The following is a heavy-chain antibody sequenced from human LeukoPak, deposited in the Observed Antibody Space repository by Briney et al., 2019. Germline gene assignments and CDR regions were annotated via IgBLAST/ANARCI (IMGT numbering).Heavy chain of an antibody. CDR1: GFTFSSYS. Sequence: GGSLRLSCAASGFTFSSYSMNWVRQALGKGLEWVSSISSSSSYIYYADSVKGRFTISRDNAKNSLYLQMNSLRAEDTAVYYCAMILGGYAPGDYWGQGTLVTVSS. D-gene: IGHD5-12*01. CDR3: AMILGGYAPGDY. J-gene: IGHJ4*02. V-gene: IGHV3-21*01. CDR2: ISSSSSYI.